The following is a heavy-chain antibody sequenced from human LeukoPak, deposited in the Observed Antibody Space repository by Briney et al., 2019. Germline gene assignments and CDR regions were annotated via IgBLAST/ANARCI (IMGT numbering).Heavy chain of an antibody. CDR1: GGSISSYY. D-gene: IGHD6-13*01. V-gene: IGHV4-59*01. J-gene: IGHJ4*02. Sequence: PSETLSLTCTVSGGSISSYYWSWIRQPPGKGLEWIGYIYSSGSTNYNPSLKSRVTISVDTSKNQLSLKLNSVTAADTVVYYCARAHSSSWYMDYWGQGTLVTVSS. CDR3: ARAHSSSWYMDY. CDR2: IYSSGST.